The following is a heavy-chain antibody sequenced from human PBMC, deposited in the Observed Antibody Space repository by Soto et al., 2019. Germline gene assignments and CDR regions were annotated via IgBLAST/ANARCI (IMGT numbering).Heavy chain of an antibody. J-gene: IGHJ4*02. V-gene: IGHV1-69*13. D-gene: IGHD6-19*01. CDR3: ARDGGSGSGWGYFDY. Sequence: ASVKVSCKASGCTFSSYAISWVRQAPGQGLEWMGGIIPIFGTANYAQKFQGRVTITADESTSTAYMELSSLRSEDTAVYYCARDGGSGSGWGYFDYWGQGTLVTVSS. CDR2: IIPIFGTA. CDR1: GCTFSSYA.